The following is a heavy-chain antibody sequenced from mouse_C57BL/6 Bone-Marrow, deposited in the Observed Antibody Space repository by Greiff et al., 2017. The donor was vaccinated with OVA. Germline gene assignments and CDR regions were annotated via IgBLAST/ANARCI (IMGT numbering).Heavy chain of an antibody. Sequence: VQLKESGPGLVKPSQSLSLTCSVTGYSITSGYYWNWIRQFPGNKLEWMGYISYDGSNNYNPSLKNRISITRDTSKNQFFLKLNSVTTEDTATYYCARDLYGSSHWYFDVWGTGTTVTVSS. CDR2: ISYDGSN. J-gene: IGHJ1*03. V-gene: IGHV3-6*01. CDR1: GYSITSGYY. CDR3: ARDLYGSSHWYFDV. D-gene: IGHD1-1*01.